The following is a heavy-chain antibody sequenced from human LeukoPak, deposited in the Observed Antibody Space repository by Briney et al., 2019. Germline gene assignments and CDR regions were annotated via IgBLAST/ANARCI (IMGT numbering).Heavy chain of an antibody. CDR1: GYTLTELS. CDR3: ATSRPYSGYDLAAFDI. Sequence: ASVKVSCKVSGYTLTELSMHWVRQAPGKGLEWMGGFDPEDGEIIYAQKFQGRVTMTEDTSTDTAYMELSSLRSEDTAVYYCATSRPYSGYDLAAFDIWGQGTMVTVSS. D-gene: IGHD5-12*01. V-gene: IGHV1-24*01. J-gene: IGHJ3*02. CDR2: FDPEDGEI.